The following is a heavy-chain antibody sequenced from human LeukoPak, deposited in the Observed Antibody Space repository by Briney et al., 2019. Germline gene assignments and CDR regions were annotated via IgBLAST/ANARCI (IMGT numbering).Heavy chain of an antibody. J-gene: IGHJ4*02. CDR1: GGSISSYY. Sequence: PSETLSLTCTVSGGSISSYYWGWIRQPAGKGLEWIGRIYTSGSTNYNPSLKSRVTISVDKSKNQFSLKLSSVTAADTAVYYCAREDSSGYHMPLDYWGQGTLVTVSS. V-gene: IGHV4-4*07. D-gene: IGHD3-22*01. CDR3: AREDSSGYHMPLDY. CDR2: IYTSGST.